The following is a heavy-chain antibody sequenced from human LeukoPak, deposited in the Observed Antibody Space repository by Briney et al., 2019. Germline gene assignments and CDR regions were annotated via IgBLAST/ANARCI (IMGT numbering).Heavy chain of an antibody. Sequence: GGSLRLSCAASGFTFSDYHMHWVRQAPGKGLEWVAIIWSDGSNEKYADSVKGRFTISRDNSENTLDLHMHSLRAEDTAVYYCAAKGNGYTGIYLFAHWGQGTLATVSS. J-gene: IGHJ4*02. CDR1: GFTFSDYH. CDR2: IWSDGSNE. V-gene: IGHV3-33*03. D-gene: IGHD1-26*01. CDR3: AAKGNGYTGIYLFAH.